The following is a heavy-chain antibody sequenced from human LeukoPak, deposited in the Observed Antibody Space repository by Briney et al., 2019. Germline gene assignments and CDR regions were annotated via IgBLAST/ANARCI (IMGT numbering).Heavy chain of an antibody. J-gene: IGHJ3*02. Sequence: GGSLRLSCAASGFTFSSYAMSWVRQAPGKGLEWVSAISGSGGSTYYSDSVKGRLTISRDNSKNTLYLQMSSLRAEDTAVYYCAKVGSGWYQDAFDIWGQGTMVTVSS. CDR2: ISGSGGST. V-gene: IGHV3-23*01. CDR1: GFTFSSYA. D-gene: IGHD6-19*01. CDR3: AKVGSGWYQDAFDI.